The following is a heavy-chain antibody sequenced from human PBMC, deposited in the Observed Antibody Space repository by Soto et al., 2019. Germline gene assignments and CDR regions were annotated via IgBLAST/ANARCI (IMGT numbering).Heavy chain of an antibody. J-gene: IGHJ6*02. V-gene: IGHV3-74*01. CDR1: GFTFSSYW. Sequence: ETLRLSCAASGFTFSSYWMHWVRQAPGKGLVWVSRINSDGSSTSYADSVKGRFTISRDNAKNTLYLQMNSLRAEDTAVYYCARGPAPYGMDVWGQGTTVTVSS. CDR3: ARGPAPYGMDV. CDR2: INSDGSST.